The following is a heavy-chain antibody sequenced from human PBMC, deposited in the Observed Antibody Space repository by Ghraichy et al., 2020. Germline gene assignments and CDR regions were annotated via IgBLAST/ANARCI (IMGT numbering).Heavy chain of an antibody. V-gene: IGHV3-23*01. CDR2: ISGSGGST. Sequence: GGSLRLSCAASGFTFSSYAMSWVRQAPGKGLEWVSAISGSGGSTYYADSVKGRFTISRDNSKNTLYLQMNSLRAEDTAVYYCAKGGIYGDLAPYNWFDPWGQGTLVTVSS. CDR1: GFTFSSYA. D-gene: IGHD4-17*01. J-gene: IGHJ5*02. CDR3: AKGGIYGDLAPYNWFDP.